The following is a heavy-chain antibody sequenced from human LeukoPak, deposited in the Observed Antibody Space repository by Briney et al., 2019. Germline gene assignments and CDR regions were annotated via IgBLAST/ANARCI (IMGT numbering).Heavy chain of an antibody. CDR1: GFTFSDSW. CDR3: ATYTHWVAGDV. Sequence: GGSLRLSCAASGFTFSDSWMSWVRQAPGKGLEWVANMNQDGSAKCYVDSVKGRFTISRHNARNPLYLQMSSLRPEDTAVYYCATYTHWVAGDVWGQGTTVTVSS. J-gene: IGHJ6*02. V-gene: IGHV3-7*01. CDR2: MNQDGSAK. D-gene: IGHD3-16*01.